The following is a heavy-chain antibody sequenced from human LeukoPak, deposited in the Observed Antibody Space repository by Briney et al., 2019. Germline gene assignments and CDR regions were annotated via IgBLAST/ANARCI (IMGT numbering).Heavy chain of an antibody. CDR3: AREHELSMVPNI. D-gene: IGHD4/OR15-4a*01. CDR2: IYYSGST. Sequence: SETLSLTCTVSGGSISSGDYYWSWIRQPPGKGLEWIGYIYYSGSTYYNPSLKSRVTISVDTSKNQFSLKLSSVTAADTAVYYCAREHELSMVPNIWGQGTMVTVSS. V-gene: IGHV4-30-4*08. CDR1: GGSISSGDYY. J-gene: IGHJ3*02.